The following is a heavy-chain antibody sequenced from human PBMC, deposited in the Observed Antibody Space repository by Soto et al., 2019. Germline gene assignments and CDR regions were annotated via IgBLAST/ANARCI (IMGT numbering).Heavy chain of an antibody. CDR3: AREWGEYYGDFFYFDY. J-gene: IGHJ4*02. CDR1: GFTFSSYW. Sequence: GGSLRLSCAASGFTFSSYWMSWVRQAPGKGLEWVANIKQDGSEKYYVDSVKGRFTISRDNAKNSLYLQMNSLRAEDTAVYYCAREWGEYYGDFFYFDYWGQGTLVTVSS. V-gene: IGHV3-7*01. CDR2: IKQDGSEK. D-gene: IGHD4-17*01.